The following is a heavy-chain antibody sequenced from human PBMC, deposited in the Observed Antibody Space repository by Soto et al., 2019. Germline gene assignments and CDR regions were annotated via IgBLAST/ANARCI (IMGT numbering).Heavy chain of an antibody. CDR1: GFTFSSYW. CDR2: IKQDGSEK. D-gene: IGHD5-12*01. Sequence: HPGGSLRLSCAASGFTFSSYWMSWVRQAPGKGLEWVANIKQDGSEKYYVEYVKGRITISRDNAKNSLYLQMNSLRAEYTAVYYCARRAYSGYVFPYWGQGTLVTVSS. V-gene: IGHV3-7*01. CDR3: ARRAYSGYVFPY. J-gene: IGHJ4*02.